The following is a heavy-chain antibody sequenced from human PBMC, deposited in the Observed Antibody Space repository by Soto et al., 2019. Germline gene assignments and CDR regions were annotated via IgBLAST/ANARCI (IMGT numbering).Heavy chain of an antibody. CDR1: GFTFSSYG. CDR3: ARDVGYDFWSGYLNYYGMDV. CDR2: IWYDGSNK. V-gene: IGHV3-33*01. Sequence: QVQLVESGGGVVQPGRSLRLSCAASGFTFSSYGMHWVRQAPGKGLEWVAVIWYDGSNKYYADSVKGRFTISRDNSKNTLYLQMNSLRAEDTAVYYCARDVGYDFWSGYLNYYGMDVWGQGTTVTVSS. J-gene: IGHJ6*02. D-gene: IGHD3-3*01.